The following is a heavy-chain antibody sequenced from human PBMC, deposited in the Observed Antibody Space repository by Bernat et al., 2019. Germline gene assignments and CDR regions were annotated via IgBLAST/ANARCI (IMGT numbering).Heavy chain of an antibody. J-gene: IGHJ4*02. CDR3: ARVDTAMVTFDY. CDR2: IYWDDDK. CDR1: GISLSTSGVG. V-gene: IGHV2-5*02. D-gene: IGHD5-18*01. Sequence: QITLKESGPTLVKPTQTLTLTCTFSGISLSTSGVGVGWIRQSPGKALEWLALIYWDDDKRYSPSLKSRLTITKDTSKNQVLLTMANMDPVDTAKYYCARVDTAMVTFDYWGRGTLVTVSS.